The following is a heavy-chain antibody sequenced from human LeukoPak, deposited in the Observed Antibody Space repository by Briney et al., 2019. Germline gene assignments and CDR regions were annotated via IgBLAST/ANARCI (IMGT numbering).Heavy chain of an antibody. D-gene: IGHD6-6*01. CDR3: ASLPRLAARPRQIDY. J-gene: IGHJ4*02. V-gene: IGHV4-39*01. Sequence: SETLSLTCTVSGGSISSSSYYWGCIRQPPGKRLEWIGSIYYSGSTYYNPSLKSRVTISVDTSKNQFSLKLSSVTAADTAVYYCASLPRLAARPRQIDYWGQGTLVTVSS. CDR1: GGSISSSSYY. CDR2: IYYSGST.